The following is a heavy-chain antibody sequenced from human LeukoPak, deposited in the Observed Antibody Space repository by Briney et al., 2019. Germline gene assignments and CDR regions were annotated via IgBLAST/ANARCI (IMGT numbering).Heavy chain of an antibody. J-gene: IGHJ4*02. Sequence: GGTLRLSCAASGFTFSSYGMSWVRQAPGKGLEWVANINQDGSERYSVDSAKGRFTISRDNAKNSLYLQMNSLRAEDTAVYYCAKDFSVYYYDSRVLDYWGQGTLVTVSS. CDR1: GFTFSSYG. V-gene: IGHV3-7*01. CDR3: AKDFSVYYYDSRVLDY. D-gene: IGHD3-22*01. CDR2: INQDGSER.